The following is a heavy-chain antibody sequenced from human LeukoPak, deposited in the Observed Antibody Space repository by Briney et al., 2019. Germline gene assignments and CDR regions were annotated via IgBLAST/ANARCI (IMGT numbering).Heavy chain of an antibody. CDR2: INGDGTST. D-gene: IGHD2-2*01. V-gene: IGHV3-74*01. CDR3: ARDGLPAAADY. J-gene: IGHJ4*02. CDR1: GFTFSRTW. Sequence: PGGSLRLSCTVAGFTFSRTWMRWVRQAPGKGLVWVSHINGDGTSTNYADSVKGRFTISRDNAKNTLFLQMNSLTVEDTAVYYCARDGLPAAADYGGQGTLVTVSS.